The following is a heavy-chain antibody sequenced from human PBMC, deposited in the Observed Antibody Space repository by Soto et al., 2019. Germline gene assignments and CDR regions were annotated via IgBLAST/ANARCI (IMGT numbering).Heavy chain of an antibody. J-gene: IGHJ5*02. CDR2: ISSSGSTI. CDR3: ARMYYDDSSACSS. D-gene: IGHD3-22*01. CDR1: GFTFSDYY. V-gene: IGHV3-11*01. Sequence: PGGSLRLSCAASGFTFSDYYMSWIRQAPGKGLEWVSYISSSGSTIYYADSVKGRFTISRDNAKNSLYLQMNSLRAEDTAIYYCARMYYDDSSACSSWGQGTLVTVSS.